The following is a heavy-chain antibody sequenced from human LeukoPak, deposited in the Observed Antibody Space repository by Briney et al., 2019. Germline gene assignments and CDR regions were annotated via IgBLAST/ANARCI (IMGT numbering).Heavy chain of an antibody. J-gene: IGHJ4*02. D-gene: IGHD5-12*01. CDR3: ARDRGYTQDY. CDR2: IKTDGSST. Sequence: GGSLRLSCAASGFTFSTYWMHWVRQAPGKGLVWVSHIKTDGSSTTYADSVKGRFTISRDNANKTLYLQMNSLRAEDTAVYYCARDRGYTQDYWGQGTLVTVSS. CDR1: GFTFSTYW. V-gene: IGHV3-74*01.